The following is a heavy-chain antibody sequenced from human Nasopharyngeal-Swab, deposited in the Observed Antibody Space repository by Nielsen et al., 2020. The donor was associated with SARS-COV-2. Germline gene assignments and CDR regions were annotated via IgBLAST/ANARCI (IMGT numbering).Heavy chain of an antibody. J-gene: IGHJ4*02. Sequence: SETLSLTFAVYGGSFSGYYWSWIRQPPGKGLEWIGEITHSGSTNYNPSLKSRVTISVDTSKNQFSLKLSSVTAADTAVYYCARAGAYCSSTSCYIDYWGQGTLVTVSS. CDR2: ITHSGST. CDR1: GGSFSGYY. V-gene: IGHV4-34*01. D-gene: IGHD2-2*02. CDR3: ARAGAYCSSTSCYIDY.